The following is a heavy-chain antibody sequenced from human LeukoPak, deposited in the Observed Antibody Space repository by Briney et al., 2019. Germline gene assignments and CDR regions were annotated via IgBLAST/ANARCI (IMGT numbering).Heavy chain of an antibody. V-gene: IGHV3-21*01. CDR3: ARVVFRYGMDV. CDR2: ISSSSSYI. CDR1: GFTFSSYS. Sequence: GGSLRLSCAASGFTFSSYSMNWVRQAPGKGLEWVSSISSSSSYIYYADSVKGRFTISRDNAKNSLYLQMNSLRAEDTAVYYCARVVFRYGMDVWGQGTTVIVSS. D-gene: IGHD1-14*01. J-gene: IGHJ6*02.